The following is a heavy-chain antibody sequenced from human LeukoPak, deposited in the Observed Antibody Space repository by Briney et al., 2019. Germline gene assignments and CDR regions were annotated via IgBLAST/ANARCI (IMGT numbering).Heavy chain of an antibody. V-gene: IGHV3-30*02. Sequence: GGSLRLSCVASGFVFSGSSMHWVRQAPGKGLEWVSFIRFDATNKYYADSVKGRFTISRDNSKNTLYLQMNSLRTEDTAVYYCASDVVATIPSYYFDYWGQGTLVTVSS. D-gene: IGHD5-12*01. CDR3: ASDVVATIPSYYFDY. J-gene: IGHJ4*02. CDR2: IRFDATNK. CDR1: GFVFSGSS.